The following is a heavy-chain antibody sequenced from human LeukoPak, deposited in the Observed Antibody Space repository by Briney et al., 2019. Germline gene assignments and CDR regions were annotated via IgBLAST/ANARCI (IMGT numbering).Heavy chain of an antibody. J-gene: IGHJ4*02. V-gene: IGHV3-21*01. CDR3: ASHSSSSH. CDR2: ISSSSSYI. Sequence: GGSLRLSCAASGFTFNTYSMNWVRQAPGKGLEWVSSISSSSSYIYYADSVKGRFTISRDNAKNSLYLKMNSLRAEDTAVYYCASHSSSSHWGQGTLVTVSS. CDR1: GFTFNTYS. D-gene: IGHD6-6*01.